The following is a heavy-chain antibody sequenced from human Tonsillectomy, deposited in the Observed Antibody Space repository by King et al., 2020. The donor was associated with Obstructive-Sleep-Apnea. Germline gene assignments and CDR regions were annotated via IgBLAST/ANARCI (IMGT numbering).Heavy chain of an antibody. CDR1: GFTFSSYW. D-gene: IGHD6-13*01. J-gene: IGHJ6*02. Sequence: VQLVESGGGLVQPGGSLRLSCAASGFTFSSYWMSWVRQAPGTGLEWVANIKQDGSEKYYVDSVKGRFTISRDNAKNSLYLQMNSLRAEDTAVYYCARDVSVAAADYYYYGMDVWGQGTTVTVSS. CDR2: IKQDGSEK. V-gene: IGHV3-7*03. CDR3: ARDVSVAAADYYYYGMDV.